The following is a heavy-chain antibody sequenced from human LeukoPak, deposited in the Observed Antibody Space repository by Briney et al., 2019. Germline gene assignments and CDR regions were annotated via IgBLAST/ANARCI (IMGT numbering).Heavy chain of an antibody. Sequence: SGPTLVNPTQTLTLTCTFSGFSLSTSGVGVGWIRQPPGKALEWLALIYWDDDKPYSPSLKSRLTITKDTSKNQVVLTMTNMDPGDTGTYYCAHRPLGQAEFDPWGQGTLVTVSS. D-gene: IGHD3-16*01. CDR1: GFSLSTSGVG. J-gene: IGHJ5*02. CDR2: IYWDDDK. V-gene: IGHV2-5*02. CDR3: AHRPLGQAEFDP.